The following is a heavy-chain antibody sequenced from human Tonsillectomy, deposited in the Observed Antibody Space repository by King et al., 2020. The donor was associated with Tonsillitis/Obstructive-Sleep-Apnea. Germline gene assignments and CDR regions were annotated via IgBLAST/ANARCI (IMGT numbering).Heavy chain of an antibody. CDR2: IYYSGGT. J-gene: IGHJ4*02. Sequence: VQLQESGPGLVKPSQTLSLTCTVSGGSISSGGYYWSWIRQHPGKGLEWIGYIYYSGGTYYNPSPNSRVTISVDTSKNQFSLKLSSLTAADTAVYYCAREDYYDSSGYSLIDYWGQGTLVTVSS. V-gene: IGHV4-31*03. D-gene: IGHD3-22*01. CDR1: GGSISSGGYY. CDR3: AREDYYDSSGYSLIDY.